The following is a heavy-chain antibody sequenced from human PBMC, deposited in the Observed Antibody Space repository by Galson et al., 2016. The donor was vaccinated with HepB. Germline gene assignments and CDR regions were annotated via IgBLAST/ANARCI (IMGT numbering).Heavy chain of an antibody. J-gene: IGHJ3*02. Sequence: SLRLSCAVSGFTFNTYGMHWVRQAPGKGLDWVAVISNDGNNKYYADSVRGRFTISRDNSKNTLYLQMNSLRAEDTAVYYCSKKAHILTGPDAFDIWGQGTMVTVSS. CDR1: GFTFNTYG. CDR2: ISNDGNNK. V-gene: IGHV3-30*18. D-gene: IGHD3-9*01. CDR3: SKKAHILTGPDAFDI.